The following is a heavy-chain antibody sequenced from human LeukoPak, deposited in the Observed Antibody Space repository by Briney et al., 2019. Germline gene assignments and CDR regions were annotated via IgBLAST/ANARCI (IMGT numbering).Heavy chain of an antibody. CDR1: GGSISSGGYY. J-gene: IGHJ6*02. CDR3: ARRIAAAGTYYYYGMDV. Sequence: SETLSLTCTVSGGSISSGGYYWSWIRQHPGKGLEWIGYIYYSGSTYYNPSLKSRVTISVDTSKNQFSLKLSSVTAADTAVYYCARRIAAAGTYYYYGMDVWGQGTTVTVSS. D-gene: IGHD6-13*01. V-gene: IGHV4-31*03. CDR2: IYYSGST.